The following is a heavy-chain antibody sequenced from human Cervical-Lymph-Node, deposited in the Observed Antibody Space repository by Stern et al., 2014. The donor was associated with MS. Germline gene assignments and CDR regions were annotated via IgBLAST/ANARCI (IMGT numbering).Heavy chain of an antibody. CDR1: GDTFINYA. CDR3: AREYSSSAHPFDF. J-gene: IGHJ4*02. D-gene: IGHD6-6*01. CDR2: IVPIFGTT. V-gene: IGHV1-69*06. Sequence: VQLVESGAEVKKPGSSVKVSCKTYGDTFINYAISWVRQAPGIGLEWMGGIVPIFGTTTYARKFRDRIILTADKSTNTTYMELSSLRSEDTAVYYCAREYSSSAHPFDFWGQGTLLTVSS.